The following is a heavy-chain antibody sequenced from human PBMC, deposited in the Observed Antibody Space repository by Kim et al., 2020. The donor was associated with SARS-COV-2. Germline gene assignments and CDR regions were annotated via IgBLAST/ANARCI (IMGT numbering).Heavy chain of an antibody. Sequence: YSADAVKGRFTISGVNAKDSLYLQMNSLRAEDAAVYYCVRDLVAAALDYWGQGTLVTVSS. CDR3: VRDLVAAALDY. D-gene: IGHD6-13*01. V-gene: IGHV3-21*01. J-gene: IGHJ4*01.